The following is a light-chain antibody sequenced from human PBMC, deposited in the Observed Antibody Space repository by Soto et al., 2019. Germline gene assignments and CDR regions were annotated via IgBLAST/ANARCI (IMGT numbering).Light chain of an antibody. Sequence: EIVLTMSLGTLSFTPVKISTLSCSSIQSVPSGQLAWYQQKPGEAPRLLIYGASSRAPGIPDRFSGSGSGTDFTLTIRRLEPEDFAVYYCQQYSSSPSINCGQGKRREIK. CDR1: QSVPSGQ. J-gene: IGKJ5*01. CDR3: QQYSSSPSIN. V-gene: IGKV3-20*01. CDR2: GAS.